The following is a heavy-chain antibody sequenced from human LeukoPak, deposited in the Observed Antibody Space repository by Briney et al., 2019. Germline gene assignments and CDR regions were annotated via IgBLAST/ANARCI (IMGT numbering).Heavy chain of an antibody. CDR1: GFTFDDYG. V-gene: IGHV3-20*04. Sequence: SGGSLRLSCAASGFTFDDYGMSWVRQAPEKGLEWVSGINWNGGVISYADSVKGRFTISRDNAKNSLYLQMNSLRAEDTALYYCVRGYSSGYYFDFWGQGTLVTVSS. CDR3: VRGYSSGYYFDF. J-gene: IGHJ4*02. D-gene: IGHD3-22*01. CDR2: INWNGGVI.